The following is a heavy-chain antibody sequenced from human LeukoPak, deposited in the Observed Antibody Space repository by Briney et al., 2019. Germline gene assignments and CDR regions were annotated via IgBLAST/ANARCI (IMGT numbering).Heavy chain of an antibody. V-gene: IGHV4-59*08. Sequence: SETLSLTCTVSGGSISSYYWSWIRQPPGKGLKWIGYIYYSGSTNYNPSLKSRVTISVDTSKNQFSLKLSSVTAADTAVYYCARLLYSSGWYSSGWFDPWGQGTLVTVSS. CDR1: GGSISSYY. CDR3: ARLLYSSGWYSSGWFDP. J-gene: IGHJ5*02. D-gene: IGHD6-19*01. CDR2: IYYSGST.